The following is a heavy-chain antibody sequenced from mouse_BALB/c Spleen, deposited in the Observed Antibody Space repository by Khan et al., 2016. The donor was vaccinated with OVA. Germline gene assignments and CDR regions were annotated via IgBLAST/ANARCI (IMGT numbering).Heavy chain of an antibody. CDR2: INPYNGGT. CDR3: ARGNWQSYYFDY. CDR1: GYIFTNYV. J-gene: IGHJ2*01. D-gene: IGHD4-1*01. V-gene: IGHV1S136*01. Sequence: VQLQQPGPELGKPGASVKMSCKPSGYIFTNYVLHWVKQKPGQGLEWIGYINPYNGGTKYNEKFKGKATLASDKSSITAYLELSSLTSEDSAVYYCARGNWQSYYFDYWGQGTTLTLSS.